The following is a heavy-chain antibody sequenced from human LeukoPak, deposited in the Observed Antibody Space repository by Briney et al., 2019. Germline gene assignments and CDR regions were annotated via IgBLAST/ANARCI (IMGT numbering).Heavy chain of an antibody. CDR1: GFTFSSYG. D-gene: IGHD1-20*01. J-gene: IGHJ4*02. V-gene: IGHV3-33*01. CDR3: ASSYNWNDRALDY. Sequence: PGGSLRLSCAASGFTFSSYGMHWVRQAPGKGLEWVAVIWYDGNNKYYADSVKGRFTISRDNSKNTLYLQMNSLRAEDTAVYYCASSYNWNDRALDYWGQGTLVTVSS. CDR2: IWYDGNNK.